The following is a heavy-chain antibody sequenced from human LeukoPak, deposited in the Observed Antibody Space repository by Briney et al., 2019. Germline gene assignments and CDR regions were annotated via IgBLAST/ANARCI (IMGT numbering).Heavy chain of an antibody. CDR2: IYHSGST. D-gene: IGHD5-12*01. Sequence: SQTLSFTCAVSGGSISSGGYSWSWIRQPPGKGLEWIGYIYHSGSTYYNPSLKSRVTISVDRSKNQFSLKLSSVTAADTAVYYCARGYSGYGPIDYWGQGTLVTVSS. V-gene: IGHV4-30-2*01. J-gene: IGHJ4*02. CDR3: ARGYSGYGPIDY. CDR1: GGSISSGGYS.